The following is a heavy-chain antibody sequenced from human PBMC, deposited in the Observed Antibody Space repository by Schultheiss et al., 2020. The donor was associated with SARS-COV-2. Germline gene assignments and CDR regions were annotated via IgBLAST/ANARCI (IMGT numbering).Heavy chain of an antibody. CDR3: TTDPSQYQLPGAFFDY. D-gene: IGHD2-2*01. CDR1: GFTFSNAW. Sequence: GGSLRLSCAASGFTFSNAWMSWVRQAPGKGLEWVANIKQDGSEKYYVDSVKGRFTISRDNAKNTLYLQMNSLKTEDTAVYYCTTDPSQYQLPGAFFDYWGQGTLVTVSS. CDR2: IKQDGSEK. V-gene: IGHV3-7*03. J-gene: IGHJ4*02.